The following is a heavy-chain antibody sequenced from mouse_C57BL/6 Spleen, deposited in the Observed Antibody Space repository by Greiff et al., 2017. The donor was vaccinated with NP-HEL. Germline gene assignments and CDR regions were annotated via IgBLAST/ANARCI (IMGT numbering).Heavy chain of an antibody. CDR1: GFSLTSYG. D-gene: IGHD2-3*01. J-gene: IGHJ1*03. Sequence: QVQLKESGPGLVQPSQSLSITCTVSGFSLTSYGVHWVRQSPGKGLEWLGVIWSGGSTDYNAAFISRLSISKDNSKGQVFFKMNSLQADDTAIYYCASDGYYDWYFDVWGTGTTVTVSS. CDR3: ASDGYYDWYFDV. CDR2: IWSGGST. V-gene: IGHV2-2*01.